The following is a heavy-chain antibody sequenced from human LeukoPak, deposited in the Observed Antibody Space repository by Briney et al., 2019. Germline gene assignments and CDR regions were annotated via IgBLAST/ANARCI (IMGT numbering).Heavy chain of an antibody. V-gene: IGHV3-23*01. D-gene: IGHD2-2*01. CDR2: ITSGGGST. Sequence: PGGSLRLSCAASGFTFSSYAMSWVRQAPGKGLEWVSMITSGGGSTYHADSVEGRFTISRDNSKNTLYLQMTSLRAEDTAVYYCTKDHPDCRGTSCLLFDSWGQGTLVTVSS. CDR1: GFTFSSYA. J-gene: IGHJ4*02. CDR3: TKDHPDCRGTSCLLFDS.